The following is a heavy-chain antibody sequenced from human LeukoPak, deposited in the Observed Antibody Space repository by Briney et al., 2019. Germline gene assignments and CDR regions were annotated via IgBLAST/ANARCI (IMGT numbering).Heavy chain of an antibody. CDR3: ALGRFGEIDFDY. CDR1: GFTFSSYA. CDR2: ISGSGGST. D-gene: IGHD3-10*01. V-gene: IGHV3-23*01. J-gene: IGHJ4*02. Sequence: GGSLRLSCAASGFTFSSYAMSWVRQAPGKGLEWVSAISGSGGSTYYADSVKGRFTISRDNSKNTLYLQMNSLRAEDTAVYYCALGRFGEIDFDYWGQGTLVTVSS.